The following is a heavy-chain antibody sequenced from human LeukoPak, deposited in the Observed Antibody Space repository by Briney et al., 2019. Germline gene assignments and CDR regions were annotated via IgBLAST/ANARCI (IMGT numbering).Heavy chain of an antibody. CDR3: ARRYMGDYAFWYFDL. J-gene: IGHJ2*01. D-gene: IGHD4-17*01. CDR1: GGSISSSSYY. CDR2: IYYSGRT. Sequence: SETLSLTCTVSGGSISSSSYYWGWIRQPPGKGLEWIGSIYYSGRTYYNPSLKSRVTISVDTSKNQFSLKLSSVTAADTAVYYCARRYMGDYAFWYFDLWGRGTLVTVSS. V-gene: IGHV4-39*01.